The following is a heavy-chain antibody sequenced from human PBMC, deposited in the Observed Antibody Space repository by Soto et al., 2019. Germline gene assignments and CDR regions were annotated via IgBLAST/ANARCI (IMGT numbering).Heavy chain of an antibody. V-gene: IGHV1-69*06. CDR1: GGIFTNNA. J-gene: IGHJ6*02. Sequence: QVQVVQSGAEVKKPGSSVKVSCKVSGGIFTNNAISWVRQAPGQGLEWLGRAIPLFDTAYYAQIFRGRLRISADRATTTAYMELSGLTSADTAVYFCATGGHNDGYNFSHGMDVWGQGTTVTVS. CDR2: AIPLFDTA. D-gene: IGHD5-18*01. CDR3: ATGGHNDGYNFSHGMDV.